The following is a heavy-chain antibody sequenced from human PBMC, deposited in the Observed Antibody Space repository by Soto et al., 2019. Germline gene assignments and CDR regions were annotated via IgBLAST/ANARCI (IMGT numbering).Heavy chain of an antibody. J-gene: IGHJ3*02. Sequence: QVQLVESGGGVVQPGRSLRLSCAASGFTFSSYGMHWVRQAPGKGLEWVAVISYDGSNKYYADSVKGRFTISRDNSKNTLYLQMNSLRAEDTAVYYCAKGVLSYCTNGVCSTGFDIWGQGTMVTVSS. CDR3: AKGVLSYCTNGVCSTGFDI. D-gene: IGHD2-8*01. CDR1: GFTFSSYG. V-gene: IGHV3-30*18. CDR2: ISYDGSNK.